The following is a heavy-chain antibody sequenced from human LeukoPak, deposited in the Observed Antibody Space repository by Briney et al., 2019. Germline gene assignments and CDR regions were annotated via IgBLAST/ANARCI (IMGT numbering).Heavy chain of an antibody. D-gene: IGHD6-19*01. V-gene: IGHV4-59*01. Sequence: ASETLSLTCTVSGGSISSYYWSWIRQPPGKGLERIGYIYYSGSTNYNPSLKSRVTISVDTSKNQFSLKLSSVTAADTAVYYCARTRYSSGWSPTYGMDVWGQGTTVTVSS. CDR2: IYYSGST. CDR1: GGSISSYY. CDR3: ARTRYSSGWSPTYGMDV. J-gene: IGHJ6*02.